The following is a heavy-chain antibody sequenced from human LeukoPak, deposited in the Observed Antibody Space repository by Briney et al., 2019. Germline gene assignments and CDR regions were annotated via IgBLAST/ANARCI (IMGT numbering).Heavy chain of an antibody. D-gene: IGHD3-22*01. V-gene: IGHV3-7*01. J-gene: IGHJ4*02. Sequence: GGSLRLSCAASGFTFSSYLMSWVRQAPGKGLEWVANIKEDGSEKFYVNSVKGRFTISRDNAKNSLYLQMNSLRAEDTAVYYCARGYYYDSRGYWGQGTLVTVSS. CDR1: GFTFSSYL. CDR3: ARGYYYDSRGY. CDR2: IKEDGSEK.